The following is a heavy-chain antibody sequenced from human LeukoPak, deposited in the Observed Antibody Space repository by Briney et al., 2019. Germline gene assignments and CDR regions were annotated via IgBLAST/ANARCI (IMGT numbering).Heavy chain of an antibody. CDR1: GGTFISYA. Sequence: SVKVSCKASGGTFISYAISWVRQAPGQGLEWMGGIIPIFGTANYAQKFQGRVTITADESTSTAYMELSSLRSEDTAVYYCARHQGVPDFYWYFDLWGRGTLLTVSS. CDR3: ARHQGVPDFYWYFDL. D-gene: IGHD3-3*01. J-gene: IGHJ2*01. CDR2: IIPIFGTA. V-gene: IGHV1-69*13.